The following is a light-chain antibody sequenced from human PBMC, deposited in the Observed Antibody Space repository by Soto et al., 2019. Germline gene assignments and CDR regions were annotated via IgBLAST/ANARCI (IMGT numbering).Light chain of an antibody. CDR2: AAS. J-gene: IGKJ5*01. CDR3: QQSYSTSIT. CDR1: QSVSSY. V-gene: IGKV1-39*01. Sequence: DIQMTQSPSSLSASVGDRVTLTCRASQSVSSYLNWYHQKPGKAPKLLIYAASSLQSGVPSRFSGSGSGTEFTLTISSLQSEDFATYYCQQSYSTSITFGQGTRLEIK.